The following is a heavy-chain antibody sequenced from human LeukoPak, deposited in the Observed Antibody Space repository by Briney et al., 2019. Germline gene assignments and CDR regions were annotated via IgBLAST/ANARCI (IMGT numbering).Heavy chain of an antibody. CDR2: ISSSSSYI. CDR1: GFTFSSYS. J-gene: IGHJ4*02. V-gene: IGHV3-21*01. CDR3: ARVRCSGGSCYPDY. Sequence: GGSLRLSCAASGFTFSSYSMNWVRQAPGKGLEWVSSISSSSSYIYYADSVKGRFTISRDNAKNSLYLQMNSLRAEDTAVYYCARVRCSGGSCYPDYWGQGTLVTVSS. D-gene: IGHD2-15*01.